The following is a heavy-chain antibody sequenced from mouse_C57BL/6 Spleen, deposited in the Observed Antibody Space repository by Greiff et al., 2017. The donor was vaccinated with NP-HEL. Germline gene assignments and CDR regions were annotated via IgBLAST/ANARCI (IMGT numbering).Heavy chain of an antibody. CDR1: GYTFTDYE. Sequence: VKLMESGAELVRPGASVTLSCKASGYTFTDYEMHWVKQTPVHGLEWIGAIDPETGGTAYNQKFKGKAILTADKSSSTAYMELRSLTSEDSAVYYCTRGDLGRGNFAYWGQGTLVTVSA. D-gene: IGHD4-1*01. J-gene: IGHJ3*01. CDR3: TRGDLGRGNFAY. CDR2: IDPETGGT. V-gene: IGHV1-15*01.